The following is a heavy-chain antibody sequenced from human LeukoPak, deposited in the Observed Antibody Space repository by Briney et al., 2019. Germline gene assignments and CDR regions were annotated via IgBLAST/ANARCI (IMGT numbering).Heavy chain of an antibody. CDR3: ARVGGMVRGVIRRDYYYGMDV. CDR1: GGSISSSSYY. J-gene: IGHJ6*01. CDR2: IYYSGST. D-gene: IGHD3-10*01. V-gene: IGHV4-39*07. Sequence: SETLSLTCTVSGGSISSSSYYWGWIRQPPGKGLEWIGSIYYSGSTYYNPSLKSRVTISVDTSKNQFSLKLSSVTAADTAVYYCARVGGMVRGVIRRDYYYGMDVWGQGTTVTVSS.